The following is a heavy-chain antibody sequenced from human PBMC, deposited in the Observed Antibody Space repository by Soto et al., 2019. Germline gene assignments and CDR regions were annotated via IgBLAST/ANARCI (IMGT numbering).Heavy chain of an antibody. CDR3: ARGSSVAHSGYDYGYFDL. J-gene: IGHJ2*01. V-gene: IGHV1-18*01. CDR1: GYTFTSYG. Sequence: ASVKVSCKASGYTFTSYGISWVRQAPGQGLEWMGWISAYNGNTNYAQKLQGRVTMTTDTSTSTAYMELRSLRSDDTAVYYCARGSSVAHSGYDYGYFDLWGRGTLVTVSS. D-gene: IGHD5-12*01. CDR2: ISAYNGNT.